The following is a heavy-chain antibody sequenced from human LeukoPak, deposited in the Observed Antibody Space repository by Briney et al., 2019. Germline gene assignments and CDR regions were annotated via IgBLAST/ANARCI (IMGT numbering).Heavy chain of an antibody. D-gene: IGHD4/OR15-4a*01. CDR1: GFTFSSYS. V-gene: IGHV3-48*01. J-gene: IGHJ4*02. CDR2: ISSSSSTI. CDR3: ARRAGAYSHPYDY. Sequence: PGGSLRLSCAASGFTFSSYSMNWVRQAPGKGLEWVSYISSSSSTIYYADSVKGRFTISRDNAKNSLYLQMNSLRAEDTAVYYCARRAGAYSHPYDYRGQGTLVTVSS.